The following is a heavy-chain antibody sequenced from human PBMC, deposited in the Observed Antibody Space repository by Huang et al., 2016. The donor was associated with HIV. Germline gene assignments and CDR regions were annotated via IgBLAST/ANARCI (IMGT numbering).Heavy chain of an antibody. V-gene: IGHV3-74*01. Sequence: EEHLVESGGGLVQPGGSLRLSCEASGFKFSNYWMQWVRQAPGKGLRWVSRIKIDGRTTDYADSVKGRFTISRDNAKNTLDLQMSRLTAEDTAIYYCARAGGFEIWGQGTVVTVSS. D-gene: IGHD2-15*01. CDR1: GFKFSNYW. J-gene: IGHJ3*02. CDR2: IKIDGRTT. CDR3: ARAGGFEI.